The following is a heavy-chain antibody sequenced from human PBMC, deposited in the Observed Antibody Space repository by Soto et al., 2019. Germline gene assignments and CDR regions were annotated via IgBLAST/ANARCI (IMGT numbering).Heavy chain of an antibody. Sequence: SETLSLTCAVSGDSISSSVWWTWVRQPPGKGLEWIGEVFHTGNTNYNPSLKSRVTMSVDKSTNEFSLKVTSVTAADTAIYYCARKAWVRFDYWGQGXLVTVSS. D-gene: IGHD7-27*01. CDR1: GDSISSSVW. CDR3: ARKAWVRFDY. CDR2: VFHTGNT. V-gene: IGHV4-4*02. J-gene: IGHJ4*02.